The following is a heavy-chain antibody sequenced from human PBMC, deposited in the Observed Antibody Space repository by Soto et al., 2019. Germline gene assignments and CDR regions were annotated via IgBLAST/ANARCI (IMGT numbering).Heavy chain of an antibody. CDR2: IYYSGST. CDR1: GGSISSSSYY. Sequence: SETLSLTCTVSGGSISSSSYYWGWIRQPPGKGLEWIGSIYYSGSTYYNPSLKSRVTISVDTSKNQFSLKLSSVTAADTAVYYCARPFGSGWLAIDYWGQGTLVTVSS. J-gene: IGHJ4*02. V-gene: IGHV4-39*01. D-gene: IGHD6-19*01. CDR3: ARPFGSGWLAIDY.